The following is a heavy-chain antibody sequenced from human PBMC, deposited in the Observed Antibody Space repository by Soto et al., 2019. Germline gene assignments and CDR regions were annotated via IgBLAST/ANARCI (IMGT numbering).Heavy chain of an antibody. Sequence: GESLKISCAASGFTFSNAWMNWVRQAPGKGLEWVGRIKSKTDGGTTDYAAPVKGRFTISRDDSKNTLYLQMNSLKTEDTAVYYCTTAVGPYDYVWGSYRPLDYWGQGTLVTVSS. V-gene: IGHV3-15*07. J-gene: IGHJ4*02. CDR2: IKSKTDGGTT. D-gene: IGHD3-16*02. CDR3: TTAVGPYDYVWGSYRPLDY. CDR1: GFTFSNAW.